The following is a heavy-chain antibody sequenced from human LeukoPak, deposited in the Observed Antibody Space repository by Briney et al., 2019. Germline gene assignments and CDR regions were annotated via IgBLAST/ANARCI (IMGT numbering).Heavy chain of an antibody. V-gene: IGHV3-74*01. Sequence: GGSLRLSCAASGNYWMHWVRQAPGKGLVWVSHINSDGSWTSYADSVKGRFTISKDNAKNSLYLQMNSLRAEDTAVYYCARDPFIVGATAPFDYWGQGTLVTVSS. CDR3: ARDPFIVGATAPFDY. J-gene: IGHJ4*02. D-gene: IGHD1-26*01. CDR2: INSDGSWT. CDR1: GNYW.